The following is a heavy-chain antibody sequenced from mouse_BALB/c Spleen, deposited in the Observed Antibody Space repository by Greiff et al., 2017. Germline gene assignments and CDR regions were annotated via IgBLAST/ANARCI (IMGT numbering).Heavy chain of an antibody. CDR2: ISSGSSTI. D-gene: IGHD1-3*01. V-gene: IGHV5-17*02. Sequence: DVKLVESGGGLVQPGGSRKLSCAASGFTFSSFGMHWVRQAPEKGLEWVAYISSGSSTIYYADTVKGRFTISRDNPKNTLFLQMTSLRSEDTAMYYCARGEGKGYFDYWGQGTTLTVSS. J-gene: IGHJ2*01. CDR3: ARGEGKGYFDY. CDR1: GFTFSSFG.